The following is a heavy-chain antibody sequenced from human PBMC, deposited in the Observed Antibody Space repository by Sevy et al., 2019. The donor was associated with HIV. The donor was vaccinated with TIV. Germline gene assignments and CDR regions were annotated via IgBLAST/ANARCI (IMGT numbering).Heavy chain of an antibody. CDR3: ARDNEDHYSNSDYFDY. Sequence: GGSLRLSCAASGFTFSSYGMHWVRQAPGKGLEWVAVIWYEGSNKYYADSVKGRFTISRDNSKNTLYLQMNSLRAEDTAAYYCARDNEDHYSNSDYFDYWGQGTLVTVSS. D-gene: IGHD4-4*01. V-gene: IGHV3-33*01. CDR1: GFTFSSYG. CDR2: IWYEGSNK. J-gene: IGHJ4*02.